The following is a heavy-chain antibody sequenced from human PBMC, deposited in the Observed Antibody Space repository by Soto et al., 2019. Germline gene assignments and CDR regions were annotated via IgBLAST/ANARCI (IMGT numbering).Heavy chain of an antibody. CDR2: IYYSGST. J-gene: IGHJ4*02. V-gene: IGHV4-59*08. D-gene: IGHD2-2*01. CDR3: ASQKGYCSSTSCYTFDY. Sequence: SETLSLTCTVSGGSISSYYWSWIRQPPGKGLEWIGYIYYSGSTNYNPSLKSRVTISVDTSKNQFSLKLSSVTAADTAVYYCASQKGYCSSTSCYTFDYWGQGTLVTVSS. CDR1: GGSISSYY.